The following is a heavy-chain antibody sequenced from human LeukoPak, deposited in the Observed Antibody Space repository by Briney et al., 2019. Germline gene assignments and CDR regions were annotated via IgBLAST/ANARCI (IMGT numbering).Heavy chain of an antibody. J-gene: IGHJ5*02. D-gene: IGHD1-1*01. CDR1: GVSIGSYY. CDR2: IYYSGST. CDR3: ARHERPGVGIGFDP. Sequence: SETLSLTCTVSGVSIGSYYWSWIRQSPGKGLEWIGNIYYSGSTNYNPSLKSRVTISVDTSKNQFSLNLSSVTAADTAVYYCARHERPGVGIGFDPWGQGTLVTVSS. V-gene: IGHV4-59*01.